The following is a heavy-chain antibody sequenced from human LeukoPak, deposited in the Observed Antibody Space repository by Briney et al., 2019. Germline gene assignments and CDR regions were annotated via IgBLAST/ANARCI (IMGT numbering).Heavy chain of an antibody. CDR2: IWYDGTNK. V-gene: IGHV3-33*01. CDR1: GFTLSNYG. D-gene: IGHD3-10*01. Sequence: PGRSLRLSCAASGFTLSNYGMHWVRQAPGKGLEGVAVIWYDGTNKQYVDSVKGRFTISRDNSENTLYLQMNSLRDEDTAVYYCARESSLTGAYFDWWGQGTLVTVSS. CDR3: ARESSLTGAYFDW. J-gene: IGHJ4*02.